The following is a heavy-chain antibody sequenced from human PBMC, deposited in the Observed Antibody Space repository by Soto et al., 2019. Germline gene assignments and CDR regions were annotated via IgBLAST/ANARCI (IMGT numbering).Heavy chain of an antibody. D-gene: IGHD6-6*01. CDR1: GDSVSSNSAA. V-gene: IGHV6-1*01. CDR3: ARVGIAARVENHNWFDP. CDR2: TYYRSKWYN. Sequence: SQTLSLTCAISGDSVSSNSAAWNWIRQSPSRGLEWLGRTYYRSKWYNDYAVSVKSRITINPDTSKNQFSLQLNSVTPEDTAVYYCARVGIAARVENHNWFDPWGQGALVTV. J-gene: IGHJ5*02.